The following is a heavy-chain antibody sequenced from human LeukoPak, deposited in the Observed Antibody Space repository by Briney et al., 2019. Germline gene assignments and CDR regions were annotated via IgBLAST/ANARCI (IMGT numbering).Heavy chain of an antibody. J-gene: IGHJ6*03. D-gene: IGHD4-17*01. CDR2: ISGSGGST. Sequence: GGSLRLSCAASGFTFSSYAMSWVRQAPGKGLEWVSAISGSGGSTYYADSVKGRFTISRDNSKNSLYLQMNSLRAEDTAVYYCARDQGTTVTTLTGVYYYYYMDVWGKGTTVTISS. CDR1: GFTFSSYA. CDR3: ARDQGTTVTTLTGVYYYYYMDV. V-gene: IGHV3-23*01.